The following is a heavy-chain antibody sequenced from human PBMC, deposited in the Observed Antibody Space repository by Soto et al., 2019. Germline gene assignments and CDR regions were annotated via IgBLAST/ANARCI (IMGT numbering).Heavy chain of an antibody. CDR2: IDTSGSST. D-gene: IGHD6-13*01. J-gene: IGHJ4*02. Sequence: GASVKVSCKASGFIFTNFWMHWVRQVPGKGLVWVSRIDTSGSSTSYADSVKGRFTISRDNAKNTVSLQMNSLRAEDTGVYYCAKDSWYFDLWSQGSLVTVSS. CDR1: GFIFTNFW. V-gene: IGHV3-74*01. CDR3: AKDSWYFDL.